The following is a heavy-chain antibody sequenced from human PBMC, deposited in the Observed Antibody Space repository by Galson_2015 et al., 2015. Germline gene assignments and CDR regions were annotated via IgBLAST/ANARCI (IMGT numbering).Heavy chain of an antibody. CDR1: GYTFTSYY. J-gene: IGHJ6*02. CDR2: INPSGGST. CDR3: ARVSHSYGSYYYYYYGMDV. V-gene: IGHV1-46*01. D-gene: IGHD5-18*01. Sequence: SVKVSCKASGYTFTSYYMHWVRQAPGQGLEWMGIINPSGGSTSYAQKFQGRVTMTRDTSTSTVYMELSSLRSEDTAVYYCARVSHSYGSYYYYYYGMDVWGQGTTVTVSS.